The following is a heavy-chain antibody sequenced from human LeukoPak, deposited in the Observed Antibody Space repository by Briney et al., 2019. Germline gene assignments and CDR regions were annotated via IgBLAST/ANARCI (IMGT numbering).Heavy chain of an antibody. CDR1: GFTLSSYE. CDR3: ARGRYSRYFDY. D-gene: IGHD6-13*01. CDR2: ISSSASTT. V-gene: IGHV3-48*03. J-gene: IGHJ4*02. Sequence: GGSLRLSCSASGFTLSSYEMNWVRQAPGKGLEWVSYISSSASTTHYADSVMGRFTISRDNAKNSLYLQMNSLRAEDTAVYYCARGRYSRYFDYWGQGTLVTVSS.